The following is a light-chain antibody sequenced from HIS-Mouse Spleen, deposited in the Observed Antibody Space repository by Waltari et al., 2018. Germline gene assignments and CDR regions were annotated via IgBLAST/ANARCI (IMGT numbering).Light chain of an antibody. J-gene: IGLJ3*02. V-gene: IGLV1-47*01. CDR1: SSNIGSNY. CDR2: RNK. Sequence: QSVLTQPPSASGTPGQRVTISCSGSSSNIGSNYVYWYQQLPGTAPKLLIYRNKQGPAGVPDRFSGSKSGTSASLAIGGLRSEDEADYYWAAWDDSLSGPVFGGGTKLTVL. CDR3: AAWDDSLSGPV.